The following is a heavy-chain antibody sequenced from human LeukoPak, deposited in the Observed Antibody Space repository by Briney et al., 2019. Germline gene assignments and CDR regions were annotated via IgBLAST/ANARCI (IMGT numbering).Heavy chain of an antibody. CDR2: ISGDSSYI. D-gene: IGHD2-21*02. CDR3: ARDSGIVVVTAILDY. V-gene: IGHV3-21*01. CDR1: GLTFRTYS. Sequence: GGSLRLSCAASGLTFRTYSMNWVRQAPGKGLEWVSSISGDSSYIYYADSVKGRFTISRDNAKNSLYLQMNSLRAEDTAVYYCARDSGIVVVTAILDYWGQGTPVTVSS. J-gene: IGHJ4*02.